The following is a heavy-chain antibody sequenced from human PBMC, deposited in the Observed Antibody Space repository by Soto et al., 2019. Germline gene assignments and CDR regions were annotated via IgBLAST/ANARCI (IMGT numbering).Heavy chain of an antibody. V-gene: IGHV1-2*04. J-gene: IGHJ3*02. CDR2: INPNSGGT. CDR3: ARFKASRIADPRDGAFDI. D-gene: IGHD2-15*01. CDR1: GYTFTGYY. Sequence: ASVKVSCKASGYTFTGYYMHWVRQAPGQGLEWMGWINPNSGGTNYAQKFQGWVTMTRDTSISTAYMELSRLRSDDTAVYYCARFKASRIADPRDGAFDIWGQGTMVTVSS.